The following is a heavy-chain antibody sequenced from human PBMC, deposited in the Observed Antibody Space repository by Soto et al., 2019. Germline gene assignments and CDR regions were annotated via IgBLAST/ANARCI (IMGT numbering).Heavy chain of an antibody. D-gene: IGHD1-26*01. CDR1: GGTFSSYA. V-gene: IGHV1-69*01. CDR2: IIPIFGTA. J-gene: IGHJ4*02. CDR3: ATYYSGSYHY. Sequence: QVQLVQSGAEVKKPGSSVKVSCTASGGTFSSYAISWVRQAPGQELEWMGGIIPIFGTANYAQKFKGRVTITADESTSPAYMELSSLRSEDTAVYYCATYYSGSYHYWGQGTLVTVSS.